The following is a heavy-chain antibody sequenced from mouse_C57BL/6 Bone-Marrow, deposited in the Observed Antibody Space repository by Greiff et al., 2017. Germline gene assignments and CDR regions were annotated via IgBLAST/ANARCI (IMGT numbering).Heavy chain of an antibody. CDR3: ARVMVTTGNWYFDV. D-gene: IGHD2-2*01. CDR2: IYPGDGDT. CDR1: GYAFSSYW. V-gene: IGHV1-80*01. J-gene: IGHJ1*03. Sequence: QVQLQQSGAELVKPGASVKISCKASGYAFSSYWMNWVQQRPGKGLEWIGQIYPGDGDTNYNGKFKGKATLTADNSASTAYMQLSSLTSEDSAVYVCARVMVTTGNWYFDVWGTGTTVTVSS.